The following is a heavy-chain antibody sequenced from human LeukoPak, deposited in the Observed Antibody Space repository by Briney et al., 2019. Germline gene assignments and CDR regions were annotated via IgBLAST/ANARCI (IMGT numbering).Heavy chain of an antibody. CDR2: ISNSDDKT. CDR1: GFTFSSYA. J-gene: IGHJ4*02. V-gene: IGHV3-23*01. D-gene: IGHD3-10*01. Sequence: GGSLRLSCAVSGFTFSSYAMSWVRQAPGKGLEWVSTISNSDDKTYYADSVKGRFTISRDNSKNTLFLHMNSLRAEDTAVYSCAKGYYGSGSYGWFDYWGQGTLVTVSS. CDR3: AKGYYGSGSYGWFDY.